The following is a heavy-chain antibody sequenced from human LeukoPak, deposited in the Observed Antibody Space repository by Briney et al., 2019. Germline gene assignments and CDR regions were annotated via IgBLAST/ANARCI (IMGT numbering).Heavy chain of an antibody. J-gene: IGHJ4*02. Sequence: GGSLRLSCAASGFTFNDYAMHWVRQAPGKGLEWVSGISWNSGSIGYADSVKGRFTISRDNAKNSLYLQMNSLRAEDTAVYYCARVIAAAGLDYWGQGTLVTVSS. V-gene: IGHV3-9*01. CDR3: ARVIAAAGLDY. D-gene: IGHD6-13*01. CDR2: ISWNSGSI. CDR1: GFTFNDYA.